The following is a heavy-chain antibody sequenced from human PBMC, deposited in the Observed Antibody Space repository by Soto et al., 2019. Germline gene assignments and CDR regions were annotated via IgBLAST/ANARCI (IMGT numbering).Heavy chain of an antibody. CDR2: IYYSGST. CDR3: AREILYYDFWSGYGDYYYGMDV. Sequence: QVQLQESGPGLVKPSQTLSLTCTVSGGSISSGDYYWSWIRQPPGKGLEWIGYIYYSGSTYYNPSLKSRVTISVDTSKTQFSLKLSSVTAADTAVYYCAREILYYDFWSGYGDYYYGMDVWGQGTTVTVSS. CDR1: GGSISSGDYY. D-gene: IGHD3-3*01. J-gene: IGHJ6*02. V-gene: IGHV4-30-4*01.